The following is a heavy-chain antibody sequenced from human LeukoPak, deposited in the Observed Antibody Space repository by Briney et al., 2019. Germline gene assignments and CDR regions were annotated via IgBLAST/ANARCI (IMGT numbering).Heavy chain of an antibody. J-gene: IGHJ5*02. CDR2: IYTRGST. D-gene: IGHD3-22*01. Sequence: PSETLSLTCTVSGGSISSYYWSWIRQPAGKGLEWIGRIYTRGSTNYNPSLKSRVTISVDTSKNQFSLKLSSVTAADTAVYYCARDDTYYYDSSGYYYGGQFDPWGQGTLVTVSS. V-gene: IGHV4-4*07. CDR3: ARDDTYYYDSSGYYYGGQFDP. CDR1: GGSISSYY.